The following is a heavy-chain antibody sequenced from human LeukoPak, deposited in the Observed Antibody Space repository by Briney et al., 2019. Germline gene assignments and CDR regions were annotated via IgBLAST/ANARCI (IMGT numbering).Heavy chain of an antibody. V-gene: IGHV3-74*01. J-gene: IGHJ4*02. Sequence: GGSLRPSCAASGFTFSSYWMHWVRQAPGKGLMWVSRIKSDGSTTTYADSVKGRFTISRDNAKNTLYLQMNSLRAEDTAVYYCARVVDTHFDYWGQGTLVTVSS. CDR2: IKSDGSTT. D-gene: IGHD5-18*01. CDR1: GFTFSSYW. CDR3: ARVVDTHFDY.